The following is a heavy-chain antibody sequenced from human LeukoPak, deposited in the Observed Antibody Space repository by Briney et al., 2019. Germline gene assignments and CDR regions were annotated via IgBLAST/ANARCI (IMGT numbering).Heavy chain of an antibody. CDR1: GFTFSSYG. V-gene: IGHV3-30*02. J-gene: IGHJ4*02. CDR2: IKYDGSRT. D-gene: IGHD3-3*01. CDR3: VKDTIFTVDPFDY. Sequence: GGSLRLSCAASGFTFSSYGMHWVRQPPGKGLEWLAFIKYDGSRTDYEDSVQGRFTVSRDNSKNTLYLEMNSLRAEDTAIYYCVKDTIFTVDPFDYWGQGTLVTVSS.